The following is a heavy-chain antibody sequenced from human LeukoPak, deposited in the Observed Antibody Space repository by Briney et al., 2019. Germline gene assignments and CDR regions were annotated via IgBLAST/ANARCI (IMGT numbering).Heavy chain of an antibody. J-gene: IGHJ4*02. Sequence: GGSLRLSCAASGFTFSSYAMSWVRQAPGKGLEWVSAISGSGGSTYYADSVKGRFTISRDNSKNTLYLQMNSLRAGDTAVYYCAKRKSIAAAGPPIDYWGQGTLVTVSS. V-gene: IGHV3-23*01. CDR1: GFTFSSYA. D-gene: IGHD6-13*01. CDR2: ISGSGGST. CDR3: AKRKSIAAAGPPIDY.